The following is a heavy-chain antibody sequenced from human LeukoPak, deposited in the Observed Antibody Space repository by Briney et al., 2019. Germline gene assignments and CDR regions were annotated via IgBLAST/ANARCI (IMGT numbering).Heavy chain of an antibody. D-gene: IGHD3-10*01. Sequence: PGGSLRLSCAASGFTFSSYWMSWVRQAPGKGLEWVANIKQDGSDKYYVDSVKGRFSISRDNAKNSLYLQMNSLRPEDTALYYCARVGGSGSILTSAYYYYYGLDVWGQGTTVTVSS. CDR1: GFTFSSYW. CDR3: ARVGGSGSILTSAYYYYYGLDV. V-gene: IGHV3-7*01. CDR2: IKQDGSDK. J-gene: IGHJ6*02.